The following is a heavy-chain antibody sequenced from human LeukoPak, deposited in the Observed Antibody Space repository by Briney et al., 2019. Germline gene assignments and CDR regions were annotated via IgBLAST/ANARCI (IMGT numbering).Heavy chain of an antibody. CDR2: INPNGGGT. J-gene: IGHJ5*02. D-gene: IGHD2-2*01. V-gene: IGHV1-2*02. Sequence: ASVKVSCKTSGYTFTGYYIHWVRQAPGHGLEWMGWINPNGGGTKYAQKFQGRVTMTRDTSISTVYMDLSSLRSEDTAVYYCAKSGVVQSKNWFDPWGQGTLVTVSS. CDR3: AKSGVVQSKNWFDP. CDR1: GYTFTGYY.